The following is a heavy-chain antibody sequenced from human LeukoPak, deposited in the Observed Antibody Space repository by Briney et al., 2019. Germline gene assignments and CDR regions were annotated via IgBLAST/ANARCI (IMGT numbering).Heavy chain of an antibody. J-gene: IGHJ4*02. CDR1: GYTFTSYD. V-gene: IGHV1-8*01. Sequence: ASVKVSCKASGYTFTSYDISWVRQATGQGLEWMGWMNPNSGNAGYAQRFQRRVTMTRNNSISTAYMELTSLRSEDTAVYYCGRPLQRGSWTQRALDYWGQGTLVTVSS. CDR3: GRPLQRGSWTQRALDY. D-gene: IGHD3-10*01. CDR2: MNPNSGNA.